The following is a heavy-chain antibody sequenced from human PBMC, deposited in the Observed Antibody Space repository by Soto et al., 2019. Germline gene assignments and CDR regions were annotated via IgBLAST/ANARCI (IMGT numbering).Heavy chain of an antibody. D-gene: IGHD4-17*01. CDR3: ARRYGDKDNYYYYMDV. V-gene: IGHV4-59*08. Sequence: NPSETLSLTCTVSGGSISSYYWSWIRQPPGKGLEWIGYIYYSGSTNYNPSLKSRVTISVDTSKNQFSLKLSSVTAADTAVYYCARRYGDKDNYYYYMDVWGKGTTVTVSS. CDR1: GGSISSYY. CDR2: IYYSGST. J-gene: IGHJ6*03.